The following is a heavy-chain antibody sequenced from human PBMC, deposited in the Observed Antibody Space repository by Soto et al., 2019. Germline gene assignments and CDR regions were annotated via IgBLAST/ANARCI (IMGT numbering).Heavy chain of an antibody. CDR1: GYTFTDFY. D-gene: IGHD6-19*01. V-gene: IGHV1-2*04. J-gene: IGHJ4*02. Sequence: QVQLVQSGPEVRRPGASVKVSCRASGYTFTDFYMHWVRQAPGQGPEWMGWINLNSGDTNYAQNFKDWVNMTRDTSISTAYLELSMLRSDDTAMYYCARDGPGSRGRYFDHWGQGTLVTASS. CDR2: INLNSGDT. CDR3: ARDGPGSRGRYFDH.